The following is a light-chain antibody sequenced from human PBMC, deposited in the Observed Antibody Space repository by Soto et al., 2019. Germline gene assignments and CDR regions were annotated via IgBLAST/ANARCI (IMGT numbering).Light chain of an antibody. J-gene: IGLJ2*01. V-gene: IGLV2-23*02. Sequence: QSVLTQPASVSRSPGQSITISCTGTSSDVGSYNLVSWYQQYPGKAPKLMIYEVSKWPSGVSNRFSGSKSGNTASLTISGLQAEDEADYYCCSYAGGGVVFGGGTKLTVL. CDR1: SSDVGSYNL. CDR2: EVS. CDR3: CSYAGGGVV.